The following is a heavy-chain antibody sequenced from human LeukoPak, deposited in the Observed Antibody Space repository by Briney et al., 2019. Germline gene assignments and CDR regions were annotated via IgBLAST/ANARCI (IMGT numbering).Heavy chain of an antibody. D-gene: IGHD3-3*01. CDR1: GYTFTGYH. Sequence: ASVKVSCKASGYTFTGYHIHWVRQAPGQGLEWMGIINPNGGSTSYAQKFQGRVTMTRDTSTSTVYMELSSLRSEDTAVYYCARAKGITIFGVVLNWFDPWGQGTLVTVSS. CDR2: INPNGGST. CDR3: ARAKGITIFGVVLNWFDP. J-gene: IGHJ5*02. V-gene: IGHV1-46*01.